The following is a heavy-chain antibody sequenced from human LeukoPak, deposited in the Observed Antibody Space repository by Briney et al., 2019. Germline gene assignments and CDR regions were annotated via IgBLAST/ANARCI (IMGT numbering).Heavy chain of an antibody. J-gene: IGHJ5*02. V-gene: IGHV1-69*13. CDR3: ASSGWTGFNWFDP. CDR1: GGTFSSYA. D-gene: IGHD6-19*01. CDR2: IIPIFGTA. Sequence: PGASVKVSCKASGGTFSSYAISWVRQAPGQGLEWMGGIIPIFGTANYAQKFQGRVTITADESTSTAYMELSSLRSEDTAVYYCASSGWTGFNWFDPWGQGTLVTVSS.